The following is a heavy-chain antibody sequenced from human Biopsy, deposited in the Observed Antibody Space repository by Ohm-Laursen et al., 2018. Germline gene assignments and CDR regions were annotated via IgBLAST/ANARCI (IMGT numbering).Heavy chain of an antibody. J-gene: IGHJ6*02. D-gene: IGHD1-26*01. CDR3: AIFEGYSDDNLDYEHYGMDV. CDR1: EFSFSRYD. Sequence: SVKASCKGSEFSFSRYDIHWVRQAPGRGLEWMGIISPSGGGTMDTQKFQDRLTMTRDTSTSTVHMELKRLKSEDTAVYYCAIFEGYSDDNLDYEHYGMDVWGQGTTVTVSS. V-gene: IGHV1-46*01. CDR2: ISPSGGGT.